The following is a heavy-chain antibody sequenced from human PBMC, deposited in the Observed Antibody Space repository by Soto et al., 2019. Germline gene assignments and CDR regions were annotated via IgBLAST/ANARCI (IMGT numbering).Heavy chain of an antibody. CDR1: GYTFTSYD. CDR3: AREEVRGGPR. J-gene: IGHJ4*02. V-gene: IGHV1-8*01. CDR2: MNPNSGNT. Sequence: QVQLVQSGAEVKKPGASVKVSCKASGYTFTSYDINWVRLATGHGLEWMGWMNPNSGNTVYAKKFQGTATKTRNTSMGTAYIEPGRVGCEGTGVYYFAREEVRGGPRWDQATLVTASS. D-gene: IGHD3-10*01.